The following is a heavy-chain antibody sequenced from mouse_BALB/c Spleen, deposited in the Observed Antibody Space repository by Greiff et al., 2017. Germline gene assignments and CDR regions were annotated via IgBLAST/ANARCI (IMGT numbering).Heavy chain of an antibody. Sequence: EVKLMESGGGLVQPGGSLKLSCAASGFTFSSYGMSWVRQTPDKRLELVATINSNGGSTYYPDSVKGRFTISRDNAKNTLYLQMSSLKSEDTAMYYCARAGSSLNWYFDVWGAGTTVTVSS. CDR1: GFTFSSYG. CDR3: ARAGSSLNWYFDV. CDR2: INSNGGST. D-gene: IGHD1-1*01. J-gene: IGHJ1*01. V-gene: IGHV5-6-3*01.